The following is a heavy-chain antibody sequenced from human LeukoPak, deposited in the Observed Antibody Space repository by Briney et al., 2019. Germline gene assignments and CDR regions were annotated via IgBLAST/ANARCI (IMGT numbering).Heavy chain of an antibody. D-gene: IGHD2-8*01. CDR2: MNPNSGNT. CDR1: GYTFTSYD. CDR3: ARGPDVLYYYYMDV. V-gene: IGHV1-8*01. Sequence: ASVKVSCKASGYTFTSYDINWVRQATGQGLEWMGLMNPNSGNTGYAQTFQGRVSMTRNTSITTAYMELSSLRSEDTAVYYCARGPDVLYYYYMDVWGKGTAVTVSS. J-gene: IGHJ6*03.